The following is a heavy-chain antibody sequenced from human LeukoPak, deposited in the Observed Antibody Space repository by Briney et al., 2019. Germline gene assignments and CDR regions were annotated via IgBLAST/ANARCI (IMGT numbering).Heavy chain of an antibody. D-gene: IGHD3-10*01. V-gene: IGHV3-74*01. J-gene: IGHJ1*01. CDR2: INPDGTDT. CDR1: GFTLSGAW. CDR3: ARVSGPGLDEYFHL. Sequence: GGSLRLSCAASGFTLSGAWMHWVRQAPGKGLVWVSRINPDGTDTRYADSVKGRFTISRDDAKNTLYLHMNSLRAEDTAVYYCARVSGPGLDEYFHLWGQGTLVTVSS.